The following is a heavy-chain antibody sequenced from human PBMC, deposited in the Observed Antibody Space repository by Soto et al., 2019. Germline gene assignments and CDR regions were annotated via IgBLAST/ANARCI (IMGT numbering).Heavy chain of an antibody. CDR1: GFTFRKYA. V-gene: IGHV3-23*01. Sequence: EVQLLESGGGLVQPGGSLRLSCAASGFTFRKYAVTWVRQAPGKGLEWVSTISGSGDLTHYADSVKGRFTISRDNSKNTLFLQMNSLRDEDTALYYCAKDPNGDYIGALDTWGQGTAVTIS. CDR2: ISGSGDLT. CDR3: AKDPNGDYIGALDT. D-gene: IGHD4-17*01. J-gene: IGHJ3*02.